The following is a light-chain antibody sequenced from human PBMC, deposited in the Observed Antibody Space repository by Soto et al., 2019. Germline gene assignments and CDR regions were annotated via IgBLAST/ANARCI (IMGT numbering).Light chain of an antibody. CDR2: EVS. CDR1: SSDVGGYNY. J-gene: IGLJ1*01. CDR3: SSYEGRNNFV. V-gene: IGLV2-8*01. Sequence: QSVLTQPPSASGSPGQSVTISCTGTSSDVGGYNYVSWYQQHPGKAPKLMICEVSERPSGVPDRFSGSKSSNTASLTVSGLQDEDEADYYCSSYEGRNNFVFGTGTKVTV.